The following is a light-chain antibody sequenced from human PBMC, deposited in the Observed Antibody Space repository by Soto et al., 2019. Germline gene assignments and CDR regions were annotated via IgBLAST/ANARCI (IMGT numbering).Light chain of an antibody. J-gene: IGLJ1*01. Sequence: QSVLSHPAAVSGAPGQSISISCTGTSSDGWGDNYVSWYQQYTGKAPTLMIYGVTNRPSGVSNRFSGSKTGNTASLTISGLQAEDEAYYYCFSHRSGDSHVFGTGTKVTVL. CDR2: GVT. CDR1: SSDGWGDNY. CDR3: FSHRSGDSHV. V-gene: IGLV2-14*01.